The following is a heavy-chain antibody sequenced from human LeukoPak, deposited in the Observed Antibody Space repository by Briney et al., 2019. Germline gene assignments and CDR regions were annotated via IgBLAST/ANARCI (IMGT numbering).Heavy chain of an antibody. V-gene: IGHV1-24*01. J-gene: IGHJ6*03. D-gene: IGHD5-24*01. CDR1: GYTLTELS. Sequence: PESSVKVSCKVSGYTLTELSMHWVRQAPAKGLEWMGGFDPEDGETIYPQKLQGRVTMTEDTSTDTAYMELSSLRSEDTAVYYCARALQWGYNYEVKLGYYYYYYMDVWGKGTTVTISS. CDR3: ARALQWGYNYEVKLGYYYYYYMDV. CDR2: FDPEDGET.